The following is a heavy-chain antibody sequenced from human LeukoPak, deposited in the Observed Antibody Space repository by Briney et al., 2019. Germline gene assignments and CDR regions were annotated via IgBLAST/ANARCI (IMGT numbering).Heavy chain of an antibody. V-gene: IGHV3-7*03. CDR2: IKEDGSEK. CDR1: GFTFSNHW. Sequence: PGGSLRLSCAASGFTFSNHWMSWVRQAPGKGLEWVANIKEDGSEKYYVDSVKGRFTISRDNSKNTLYLQMNSLRAEDTAVYYCAKGSGAWVAVAEWFDPWGQGTLVTVSS. J-gene: IGHJ5*02. CDR3: AKGSGAWVAVAEWFDP. D-gene: IGHD6-19*01.